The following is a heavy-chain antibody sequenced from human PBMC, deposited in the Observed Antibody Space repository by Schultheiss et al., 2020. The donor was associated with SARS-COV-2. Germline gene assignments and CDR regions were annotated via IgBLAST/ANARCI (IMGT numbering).Heavy chain of an antibody. J-gene: IGHJ4*02. D-gene: IGHD3-10*01. CDR1: GGSFSGYF. CDR3: ARGGPGEGSTGAIGDY. CDR2: IYYSGST. V-gene: IGHV4-59*01. Sequence: SETLSLTCAVYGGSFSGYFWSWIRQPPGKGLEWIGYIYYSGSTNYNPSLKSRVTISVDTSKNQFSLKLSSVTAADTAVYYCARGGPGEGSTGAIGDYWGLGTLVTVSS.